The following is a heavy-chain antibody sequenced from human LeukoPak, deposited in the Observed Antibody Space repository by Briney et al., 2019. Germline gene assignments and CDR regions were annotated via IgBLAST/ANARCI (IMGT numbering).Heavy chain of an antibody. V-gene: IGHV3-48*04. D-gene: IGHD2-2*03. CDR1: GFTFSRYW. CDR3: ARDHVGYCSS. J-gene: IGHJ4*02. Sequence: GGSLRLFCGASGFTFSRYWMTWVRHAPGKGLEWVSYISSSGSTIYYADSVKGRFTISRDNAKNSLYLQMNSLRAEDTAVYYCARDHVGYCSSWGQGTLVTVSS. CDR2: ISSSGSTI.